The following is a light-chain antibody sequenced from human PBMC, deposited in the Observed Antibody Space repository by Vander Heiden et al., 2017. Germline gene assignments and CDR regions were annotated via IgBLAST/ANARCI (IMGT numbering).Light chain of an antibody. Sequence: QSVLTQPPSASGTPAQGVLLSCSGRSSNIGGNYVYWYQQHPGTAPKLLIYRNNQRPSGVPDRFSGSKSGTSASLAISGLRSEDEADYYGAAWDDSLSAVVFGGGTKLTVL. CDR1: SSNIGGNY. J-gene: IGLJ2*01. CDR3: AAWDDSLSAVV. V-gene: IGLV1-47*01. CDR2: RNN.